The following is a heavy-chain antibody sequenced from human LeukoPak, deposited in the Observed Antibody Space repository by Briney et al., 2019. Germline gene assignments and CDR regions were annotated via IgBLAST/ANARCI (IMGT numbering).Heavy chain of an antibody. Sequence: PGGSLRLSCAASGFTFSSYAMSWVRQAPGKGLEWVANIKQDGSEKYYVDSVKGRFTISRDNAKNSLYLQMNSLRAEDTAVYYCARDIPEWSLITMIVAAPPGAFDIWGQGTMVTVSS. CDR2: IKQDGSEK. J-gene: IGHJ3*02. V-gene: IGHV3-7*01. CDR1: GFTFSSYA. CDR3: ARDIPEWSLITMIVAAPPGAFDI. D-gene: IGHD3-22*01.